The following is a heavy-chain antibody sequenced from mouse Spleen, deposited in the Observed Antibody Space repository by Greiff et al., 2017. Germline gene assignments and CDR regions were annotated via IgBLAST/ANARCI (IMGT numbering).Heavy chain of an antibody. J-gene: IGHJ4*01. CDR1: GFTFSSYA. V-gene: IGHV5-9*04. CDR2: ISSGGGNT. D-gene: IGHD2-4*01. Sequence: EVKLVESGGGLVKLGGSLKLSCAASGFTFSSYAMSWVRQTPEKRLEWVATISSGGGNTYYPDSVKGRFTISRDNAKNTLYLQMSSLKSEDTAMYYCARHIMITTTGDAMDYWGQGTSVTVSS. CDR3: ARHIMITTTGDAMDY.